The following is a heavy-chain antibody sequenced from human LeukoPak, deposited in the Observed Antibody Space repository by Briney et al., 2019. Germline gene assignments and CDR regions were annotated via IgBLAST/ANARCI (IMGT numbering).Heavy chain of an antibody. D-gene: IGHD1-7*01. CDR2: ISHEGDS. Sequence: SETLSLTCAVYGVSLRGYYWSWIRQSPETGLKWFGEISHEGDSIYNPSLKSRLTLSVDMSKNQFSLKLRSVTAADTAVYYCARGRNYVSDFYFDVWGKGTTVIVSS. V-gene: IGHV4-34*01. CDR1: GVSLRGYY. CDR3: ARGRNYVSDFYFDV. J-gene: IGHJ6*03.